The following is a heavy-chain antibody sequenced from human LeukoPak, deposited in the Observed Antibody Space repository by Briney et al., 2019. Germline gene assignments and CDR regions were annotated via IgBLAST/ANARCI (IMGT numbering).Heavy chain of an antibody. CDR2: INHSGST. D-gene: IGHD6-19*01. Sequence: SETLSLTCAVYGGSFSGYYWSWIRQPPGKGLEWIGEINHSGSTNYNPSLKSRVTISVDTSKNQFSLKLSSVTAADTAVYYCARRVRSSGWWGGNWFDPWGQGTLVTVSS. J-gene: IGHJ5*02. V-gene: IGHV4-34*01. CDR1: GGSFSGYY. CDR3: ARRVRSSGWWGGNWFDP.